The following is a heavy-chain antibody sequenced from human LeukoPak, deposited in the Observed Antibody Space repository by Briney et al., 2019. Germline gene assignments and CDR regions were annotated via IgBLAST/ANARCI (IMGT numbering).Heavy chain of an antibody. CDR1: GFLFGGHA. J-gene: IGHJ4*02. V-gene: IGHV3-21*01. CDR2: ISSHAAYI. Sequence: PGGSLRLSCAASGFLFGGHAMVWVRQAPGKGLECVSSISSHAAYINYADSVKGRFTISRDNDKNSLFLDMNSLRVDDTAVYFCARTAIRADFFDSWGQGTLVTVSS. CDR3: ARTAIRADFFDS. D-gene: IGHD2-21*02.